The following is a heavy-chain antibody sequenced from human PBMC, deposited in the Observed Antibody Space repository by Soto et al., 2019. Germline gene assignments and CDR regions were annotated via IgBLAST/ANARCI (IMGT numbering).Heavy chain of an antibody. CDR3: ARDLLVQYFDY. CDR1: GFTFSSYA. D-gene: IGHD3-10*01. J-gene: IGHJ4*02. CDR2: ISYDGSNK. Sequence: PGGSLRLSCAASGFTFSSYAMHWVRQAPGKGLEWVAVISYDGSNKYYADSVKGRFTISRDNSKNTLYLQMNSLRAEDTAVYYCARDLLVQYFDYWGQGTLVTVS. V-gene: IGHV3-30-3*01.